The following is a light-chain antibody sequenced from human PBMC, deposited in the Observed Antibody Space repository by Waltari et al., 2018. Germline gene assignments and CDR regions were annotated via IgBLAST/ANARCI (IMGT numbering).Light chain of an antibody. V-gene: IGKV1-33*01. J-gene: IGKJ4*01. Sequence: DIQMTQSPSSLSASVGDRVNITCQASQDISNYFNWYQQKPGKAPKLLIYDASNLETGVPSRFSGSGSGTDFTFTISSLQPEDIATYYCQQYDNLPRTFGGGTKVEIK. CDR2: DAS. CDR1: QDISNY. CDR3: QQYDNLPRT.